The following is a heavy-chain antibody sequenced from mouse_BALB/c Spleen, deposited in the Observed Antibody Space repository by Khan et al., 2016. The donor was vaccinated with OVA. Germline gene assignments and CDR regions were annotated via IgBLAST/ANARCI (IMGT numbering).Heavy chain of an antibody. CDR3: ARNYDYDEGLAY. Sequence: QMQLEESGPGLVQPSQSLSITCTVSGFSLTTYGVHWVRQSPGKGLEWLGVIWSGGSTDYNAAFISRLSISKDSSKSQVFFKMNSLEVNDTAIYYCARNYDYDEGLAYWGQGILVTVSA. J-gene: IGHJ3*01. CDR2: IWSGGST. CDR1: GFSLTTYG. V-gene: IGHV2-2*02. D-gene: IGHD2-4*01.